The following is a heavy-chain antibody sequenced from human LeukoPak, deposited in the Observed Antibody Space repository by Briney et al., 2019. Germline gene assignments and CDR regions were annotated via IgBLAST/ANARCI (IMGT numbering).Heavy chain of an antibody. CDR2: IYNSVST. CDR1: GGSISSYY. Sequence: SETLSLTCTVSGGSISSYYWNWLRQPPGKGLEWIGYIYNSVSTNYNPSLKSRVTISVDTSKNQFSLKLSSVTAADTAVYYCARFGSGWHYFDYWGQGTLVTVSS. V-gene: IGHV4-59*12. D-gene: IGHD6-19*01. CDR3: ARFGSGWHYFDY. J-gene: IGHJ4*02.